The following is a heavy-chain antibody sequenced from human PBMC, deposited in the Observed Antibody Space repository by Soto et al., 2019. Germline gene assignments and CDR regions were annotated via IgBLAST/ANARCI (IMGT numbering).Heavy chain of an antibody. Sequence: QITLKESGPALVKPTQTLTLTCTFSGFSLSSTRIAVGWIRQPPGKALEWLALIYWDDDERYSPFLKSRLTITKDTSKNQVVLTMPNMAPVDTARYYCAHIVVAGLGYYFDYWGQGTLVTVSS. V-gene: IGHV2-5*02. J-gene: IGHJ4*02. CDR2: IYWDDDE. CDR1: GFSLSSTRIA. CDR3: AHIVVAGLGYYFDY. D-gene: IGHD6-19*01.